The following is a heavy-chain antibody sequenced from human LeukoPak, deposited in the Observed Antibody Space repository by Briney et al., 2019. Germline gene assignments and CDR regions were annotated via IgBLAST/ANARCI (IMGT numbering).Heavy chain of an antibody. CDR3: AREGHSSGHCGAFDI. CDR1: GFTFSSSV. D-gene: IGHD3-22*01. V-gene: IGHV3-30*03. CDR2: LSAGGNSE. Sequence: GGSLRLSCAASGFTFSSSVMHWVRQAPAKRLAWMAGLSAGGNSEHFVDSVKGRLTISRDNSNNTLYLQMNSLRLEDTAVYYCAREGHSSGHCGAFDIWGQGTMITVSS. J-gene: IGHJ3*02.